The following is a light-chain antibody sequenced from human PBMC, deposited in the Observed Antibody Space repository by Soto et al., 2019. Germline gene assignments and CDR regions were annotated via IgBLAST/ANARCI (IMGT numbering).Light chain of an antibody. Sequence: QAVVTQPPSMSGAPGQRVTISCTGSSSNIGAGFDVHWYQHLPGTAPKVLIYRNSNRPSGVPDRFSGSKSGTSASLAITGLQAEDEADYYCHSYDNSLSSYVSGTGTKLTVL. CDR1: SSNIGAGFD. J-gene: IGLJ1*01. CDR3: HSYDNSLSSYV. V-gene: IGLV1-40*01. CDR2: RNS.